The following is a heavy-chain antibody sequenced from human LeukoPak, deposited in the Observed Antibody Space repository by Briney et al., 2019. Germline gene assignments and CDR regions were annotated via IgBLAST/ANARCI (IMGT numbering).Heavy chain of an antibody. CDR3: ARTPYADDY. V-gene: IGHV5-51*01. CDR1: GYRFSSYW. J-gene: IGHJ4*02. CDR2: IQPGDSDT. D-gene: IGHD2-2*01. Sequence: GESLKISCKGSGYRFSSYWIGWVRQMPGQGLEWMGIIQPGDSDTRYSPSFQGQVTISVDKSISTAYLQWSSLKASDTAMYYCARTPYADDYWGQGTLVTVSS.